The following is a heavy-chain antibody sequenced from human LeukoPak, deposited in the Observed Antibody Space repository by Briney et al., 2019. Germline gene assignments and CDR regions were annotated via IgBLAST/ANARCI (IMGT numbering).Heavy chain of an antibody. CDR3: ARGLPLYVFDY. V-gene: IGHV1-2*02. D-gene: IGHD3-16*01. J-gene: IGHJ4*02. CDR1: GYTFTDQY. CDR2: INPNSGGT. Sequence: ASVKVSCKASGYTFTDQYMHWVRQAPGQGLEWMGWINPNSGGTNYAQKFQGRVTMTRDTSISTAYMELSRLRSDDTAVYYSARGLPLYVFDYWGQGTLVTVSS.